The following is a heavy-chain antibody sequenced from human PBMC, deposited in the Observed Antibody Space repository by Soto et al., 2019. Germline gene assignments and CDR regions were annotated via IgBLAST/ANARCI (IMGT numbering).Heavy chain of an antibody. Sequence: GSLRLSCAASGFTFTNYWMHWVRQVPGKGLVWVSRIDGVGTGTSYSDSVRGRFTISRDNADNMLYLQMNSLRAEDTAVYYCTKVFEYWGQGILVTVSS. J-gene: IGHJ4*02. CDR1: GFTFTNYW. V-gene: IGHV3-74*01. CDR2: IDGVGTGT. CDR3: TKVFEY.